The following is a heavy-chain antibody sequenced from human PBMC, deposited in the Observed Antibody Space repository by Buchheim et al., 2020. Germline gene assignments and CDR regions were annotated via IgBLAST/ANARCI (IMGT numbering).Heavy chain of an antibody. Sequence: QVQLVESGGGVVQPGRSLRLSCAASGFSFSSYGMHWVRRAPGKGLEWVAVISYDGSNEYYADSVKGRFTISRDNSKNTLYLQMNSLRAEDMAVYYCAKDLLNYGSNWGQGTL. CDR2: ISYDGSNE. V-gene: IGHV3-30*18. D-gene: IGHD4-17*01. CDR3: AKDLLNYGSN. CDR1: GFSFSSYG. J-gene: IGHJ4*02.